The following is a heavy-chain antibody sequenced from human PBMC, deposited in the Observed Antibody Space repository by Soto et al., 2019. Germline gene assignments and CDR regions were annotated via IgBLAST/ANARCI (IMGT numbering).Heavy chain of an antibody. V-gene: IGHV3-33*01. Sequence: QMQLVESGGGVVQPGRSLRLSCAASGFIFSTYHMHWVRQAPGKGLEWVAVIWYDGRNKYYADSVKGRFTISRDNSKITLFLQMNSLRAEDTAVSYCARDDYGMDVWGQGTTVTVSS. J-gene: IGHJ6*02. CDR3: ARDDYGMDV. CDR1: GFIFSTYH. CDR2: IWYDGRNK.